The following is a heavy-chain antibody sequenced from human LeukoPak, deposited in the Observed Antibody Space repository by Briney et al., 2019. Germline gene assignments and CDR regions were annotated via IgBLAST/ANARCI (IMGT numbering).Heavy chain of an antibody. CDR1: GGSIGRSTYY. D-gene: IGHD2-8*02. J-gene: IGHJ4*02. Sequence: PSETLSLTCTVSGGSIGRSTYYWGCIRQPPGKGLEWIGNIYYSGNTYYNPSLKSRVTISVDTSENQFSLKLSSVTAADTAVYYCARDTGGYYFDSWGQGTLVTVSS. V-gene: IGHV4-39*02. CDR2: IYYSGNT. CDR3: ARDTGGYYFDS.